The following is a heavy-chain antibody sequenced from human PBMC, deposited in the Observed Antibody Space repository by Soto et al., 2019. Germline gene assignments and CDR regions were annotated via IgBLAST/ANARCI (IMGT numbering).Heavy chain of an antibody. Sequence: SETLSLTSTVSGGSITSYYWNWIRQSPGKGLEWIGYLYYSGSTNYNPSLESRVTISADTSKNQLSLNLSSVTAADTAIYYCARDRCGSTSCYRRFDPWGQGTLVTVSS. V-gene: IGHV4-59*01. CDR1: GGSITSYY. D-gene: IGHD2-2*02. CDR2: LYYSGST. J-gene: IGHJ5*02. CDR3: ARDRCGSTSCYRRFDP.